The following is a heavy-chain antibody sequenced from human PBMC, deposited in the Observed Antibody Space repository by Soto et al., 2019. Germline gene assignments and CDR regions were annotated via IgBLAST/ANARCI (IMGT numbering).Heavy chain of an antibody. CDR3: GRDRSQTGYDDALDI. J-gene: IGHJ3*02. CDR1: GGSISSYY. CDR2: VDYSGTT. V-gene: IGHV4-59*01. D-gene: IGHD5-12*01. Sequence: PSETLSLTCTVSGGSISSYYWSWIRRPPGKGLEWIGYVDYSGTTNYNPSLKSRVTISVNTSKNQFSLKLTSVTAADTAVYYCGRDRSQTGYDDALDIWGQGTMVTVSS.